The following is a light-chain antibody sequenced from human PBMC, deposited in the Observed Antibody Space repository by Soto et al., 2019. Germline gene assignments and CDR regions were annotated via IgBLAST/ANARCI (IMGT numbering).Light chain of an antibody. J-gene: IGKJ1*01. Sequence: DIQMTQSPSTLSASVGDRVTITCRASQSLNNWLAWFQQKPGKAPKVLIYKVSNLESGVPSRFSGSGSGTDFTLTISSLQPDDFATSYCQQYNSNPWTFGQGTKVEIK. CDR1: QSLNNW. CDR3: QQYNSNPWT. CDR2: KVS. V-gene: IGKV1-5*03.